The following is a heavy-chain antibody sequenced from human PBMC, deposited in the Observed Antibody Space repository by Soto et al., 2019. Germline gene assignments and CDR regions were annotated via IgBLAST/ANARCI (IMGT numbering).Heavy chain of an antibody. CDR3: ARVRFGDAFDD. Sequence: QVQLVQSGPEVKKPGASVKVSCEVSGYRFPSFGINWVRQAPGQGLEWVGWVNPDNHNTNYAQNLQHRVSLTTDTSTNTSFLELRALTSDDTAVYYCARVRFGDAFDDWGQGTLVTVSS. J-gene: IGHJ4*02. CDR2: VNPDNHNT. V-gene: IGHV1-18*01. CDR1: GYRFPSFG. D-gene: IGHD4-17*01.